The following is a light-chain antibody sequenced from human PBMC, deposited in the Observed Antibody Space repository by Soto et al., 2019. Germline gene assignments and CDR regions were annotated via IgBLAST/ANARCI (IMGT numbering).Light chain of an antibody. Sequence: QSVLTQPASVSGSPGQSITISCTGTSIDVGGYNYVSWYQQHPGKAPKLVIYDVSNRPSGVSNRFSGSKSGNTASLTISGLQAEDEADYYCSSYTSSSTVFGTGTKVTVL. CDR1: SIDVGGYNY. V-gene: IGLV2-14*01. CDR2: DVS. CDR3: SSYTSSSTV. J-gene: IGLJ1*01.